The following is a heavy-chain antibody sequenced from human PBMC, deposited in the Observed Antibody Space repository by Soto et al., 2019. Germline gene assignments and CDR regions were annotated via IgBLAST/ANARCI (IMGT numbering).Heavy chain of an antibody. D-gene: IGHD3-16*01. CDR1: GFGFDDFW. J-gene: IGHJ3*01. Sequence: PWGSLRLSCVASGFGFDDFWIHFGRQVTFKGLEWVSRIKRDGTLTAYAGSVKGRFTISRNYAKNTVELEMHSLRVEDTGVYYCAGDPWGTFVFDVWGPGTRVTVSS. V-gene: IGHV3-74*01. CDR3: AGDPWGTFVFDV. CDR2: IKRDGTLT.